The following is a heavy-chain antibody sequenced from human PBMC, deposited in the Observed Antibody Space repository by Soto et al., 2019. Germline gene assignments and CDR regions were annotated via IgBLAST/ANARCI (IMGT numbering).Heavy chain of an antibody. V-gene: IGHV3-53*04. CDR2: IYSDGTT. D-gene: IGHD5-18*01. Sequence: EVQLVESGGDLVQPGGSLRLSCAASAFTVSSTYMTWVRQAPGKGLEWVSLIYSDGTTYYADSVKGRFTISRHNSNNTLNLQMNSLRAEDTAVDYCARAFHPAGYIYGFFDNWGQGTLVSVSS. CDR1: AFTVSSTY. CDR3: ARAFHPAGYIYGFFDN. J-gene: IGHJ4*02.